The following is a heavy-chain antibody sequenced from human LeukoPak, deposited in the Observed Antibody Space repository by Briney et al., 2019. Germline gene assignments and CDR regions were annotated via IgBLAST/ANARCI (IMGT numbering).Heavy chain of an antibody. Sequence: GGSLRLSCAASGFTFSDYYMSWIRQAPGKGLEWVSYISSSGSTIYYADSVKGRFTISRDNAKNPLYLQMNSLRAEDTAVYYCARVAAAADAFDIWGQGTMVTVSS. V-gene: IGHV3-11*01. J-gene: IGHJ3*02. CDR3: ARVAAAADAFDI. CDR1: GFTFSDYY. D-gene: IGHD6-13*01. CDR2: ISSSGSTI.